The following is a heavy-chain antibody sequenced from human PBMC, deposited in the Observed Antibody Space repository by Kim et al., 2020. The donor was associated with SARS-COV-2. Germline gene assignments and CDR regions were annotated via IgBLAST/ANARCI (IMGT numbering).Heavy chain of an antibody. J-gene: IGHJ5*02. V-gene: IGHV3-7*04. Sequence: YVESVKGRFTISRDNAKNSLYLQMNSLRAEDTAVYYCARAGVTTGVDWFDPWGQGTLVTVSS. CDR3: ARAGVTTGVDWFDP. D-gene: IGHD4-4*01.